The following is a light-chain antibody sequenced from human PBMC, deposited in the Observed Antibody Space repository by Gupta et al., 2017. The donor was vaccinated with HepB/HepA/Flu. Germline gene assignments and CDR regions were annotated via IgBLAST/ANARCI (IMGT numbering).Light chain of an antibody. CDR1: SSDVGRYTR. CDR2: EVS. J-gene: IGLJ1*01. CDR3: CSYAGTFYV. Sequence: QSALTPPRSVSGRPGQSVTISCTGTSSDVGRYTRVSWYQQPPDTAPKLMIYEVSNRPSGVPDRFSGSKSGNTASLTISGLQAEDEADYYCCSYAGTFYVFGTGTTVTVL. V-gene: IGLV2-18*02.